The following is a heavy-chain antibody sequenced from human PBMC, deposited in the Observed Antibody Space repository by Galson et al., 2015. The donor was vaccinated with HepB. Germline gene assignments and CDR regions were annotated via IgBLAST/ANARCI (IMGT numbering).Heavy chain of an antibody. D-gene: IGHD2-15*01. Sequence: SLRLSCAASGFTFSSYGMHWVRQAPGKGLEWVAFIRYDGSNKYYADSVKGRFTISRDNSKNTLYPQMNSLRAEDTAVYYCAKDQGYCSGGSCYGYFDYWGQGTLVTVSS. J-gene: IGHJ4*02. CDR2: IRYDGSNK. CDR1: GFTFSSYG. CDR3: AKDQGYCSGGSCYGYFDY. V-gene: IGHV3-30*02.